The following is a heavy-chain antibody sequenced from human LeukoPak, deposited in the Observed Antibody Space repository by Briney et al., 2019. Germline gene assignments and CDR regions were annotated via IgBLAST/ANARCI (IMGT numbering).Heavy chain of an antibody. J-gene: IGHJ4*02. CDR1: GGSISSYY. V-gene: IGHV4-59*01. D-gene: IGHD5-18*01. CDR2: IYYSGST. CDR3: ARGSIGRGYSYGYLDY. Sequence: SETLSLTCTVSGGSISSYYWSWIRQPPGKGLGWIGYIYYSGSTNYNPSLKSRVTISVDTSKNQFSLKLSSVTAADTAVYYCARGSIGRGYSYGYLDYWGQGTLVTVSS.